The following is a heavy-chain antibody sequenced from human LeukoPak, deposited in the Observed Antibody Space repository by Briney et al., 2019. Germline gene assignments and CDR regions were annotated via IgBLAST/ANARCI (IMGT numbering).Heavy chain of an antibody. Sequence: SETLSLTCTVSGGSISDYYWSWIRQPPGKGLEWIGYIYYGGSTNYNPSLKSRVTVSVDTSENQFSLKLSSVTAADTAVYYCTREALGFCSGGSCVHWFDPWGQGTLVTVSS. J-gene: IGHJ5*02. CDR3: TREALGFCSGGSCVHWFDP. CDR1: GGSISDYY. D-gene: IGHD2-15*01. CDR2: IYYGGST. V-gene: IGHV4-59*12.